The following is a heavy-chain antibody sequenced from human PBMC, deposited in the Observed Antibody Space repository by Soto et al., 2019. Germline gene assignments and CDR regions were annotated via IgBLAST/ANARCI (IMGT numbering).Heavy chain of an antibody. CDR1: GFTFSSYS. CDR2: ISSSSSTI. V-gene: IGHV3-48*02. CDR3: ARTAGSSSWYGRGLLDY. Sequence: GGSLRLSCAASGFTFSSYSMNWVRQAPGKGLEWVSYISSSSSTIYYADSVKGRFTISRDNAKNSLYLQMNSLRDEDTAVYYCARTAGSSSWYGRGLLDYWGQGTLVTVSS. J-gene: IGHJ4*02. D-gene: IGHD6-13*01.